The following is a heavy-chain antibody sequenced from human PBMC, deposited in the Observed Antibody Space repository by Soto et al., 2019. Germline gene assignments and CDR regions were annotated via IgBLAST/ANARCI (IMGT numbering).Heavy chain of an antibody. CDR1: GYTFTSYG. CDR3: ARTIGHLSSGWYRDLEEYFQH. CDR2: ISAYNGNT. J-gene: IGHJ1*01. D-gene: IGHD6-19*01. Sequence: QVPLVQSGAEVKKPGASVKVSCKASGYTFTSYGISWVRQAPGQGLEWMGWISAYNGNTNYAQKLQGRVTMTTDTSTSTAYMELRSLTSDDTAVYYCARTIGHLSSGWYRDLEEYFQHWGQGTLVTVSS. V-gene: IGHV1-18*01.